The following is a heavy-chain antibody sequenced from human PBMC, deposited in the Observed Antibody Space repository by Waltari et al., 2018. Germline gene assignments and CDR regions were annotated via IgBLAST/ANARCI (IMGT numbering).Heavy chain of an antibody. CDR3: ARHDRDGFNSVDQ. CDR1: GYTFTNYW. D-gene: IGHD2-2*01. J-gene: IGHJ1*01. CDR2: IYPGDSDT. V-gene: IGHV5-51*01. Sequence: EVQLVQSVAEVKKAGESLKISCQTSGYTFTNYWIGWVRQKPVKGREWLGFIYPGDSDTTYSPSFQGQVTISVDKSISTAYLQWSSLKASDTGIYYCARHDRDGFNSVDQWGQGTLVTVSS.